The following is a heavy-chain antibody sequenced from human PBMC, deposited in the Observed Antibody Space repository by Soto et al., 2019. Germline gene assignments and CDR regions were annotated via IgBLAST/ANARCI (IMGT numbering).Heavy chain of an antibody. CDR3: ASHYYDSSGYYY. J-gene: IGHJ4*02. CDR2: IIPIFGTA. D-gene: IGHD3-22*01. Sequence: ASVKVSCKASGGTSSSYAISWVRQAPGQGLEWMGGIIPIFGTANYAQKFQGRVTITADESTSTAYMELSSLRSEDTAVYYCASHYYDSSGYYYWGQGTLVTVPQ. V-gene: IGHV1-69*13. CDR1: GGTSSSYA.